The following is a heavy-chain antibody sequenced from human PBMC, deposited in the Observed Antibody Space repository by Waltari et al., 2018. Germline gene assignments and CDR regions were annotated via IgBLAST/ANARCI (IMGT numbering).Heavy chain of an antibody. CDR1: GGSISSYY. Sequence: QVQLQESGPGLVKPSETLSLTCTVSGGSISSYYWSWIRQPPGKGLEWIGYIYYSGSTNDNPSLKSRVTISVDTSKNQFSLKLSSVTAADTAVYYCARVVIFGGLYYMDVWGKGTTVTVSS. V-gene: IGHV4-59*01. CDR3: ARVVIFGGLYYMDV. CDR2: IYYSGST. J-gene: IGHJ6*03. D-gene: IGHD3-3*01.